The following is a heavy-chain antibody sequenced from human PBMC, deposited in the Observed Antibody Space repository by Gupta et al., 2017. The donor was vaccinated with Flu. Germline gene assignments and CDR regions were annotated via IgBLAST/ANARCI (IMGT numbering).Heavy chain of an antibody. D-gene: IGHD2-21*02. CDR1: GGSLSGHY. V-gene: IGHV4-34*01. J-gene: IGHJ6*01. Sequence: QVQLQQWGAGLLKPSETLSLTCAVHGGSLSGHYWIWIRQPPGKGLEWSGEVNHGGSTNYNPSLQSRGTISMDASKNHFSLNLWSVTAADTAIFSCARFRIGLLPAPHGFTYYGMDVLGLVTAVTVS. CDR3: ARFRIGLLPAPHGFTYYGMDV. CDR2: VNHGGST.